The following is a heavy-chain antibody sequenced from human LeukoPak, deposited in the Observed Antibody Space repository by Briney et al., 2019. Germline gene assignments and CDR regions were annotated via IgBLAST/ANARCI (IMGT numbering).Heavy chain of an antibody. CDR1: GFVFSDYA. D-gene: IGHD5-24*01. CDR3: ARNYRSRSRIIYLFDS. V-gene: IGHV3-30*04. J-gene: IGHJ4*02. Sequence: GRYLRFSCAASGFVFSDYAIHWVPQAPGKGLEWVAVISYNGGSETSLDSVKGRFTISSDDSNTTVYLQMNSPRVEDTARYYCARNYRSRSRIIYLFDSWGQGTPVTVSS. CDR2: ISYNGGSE.